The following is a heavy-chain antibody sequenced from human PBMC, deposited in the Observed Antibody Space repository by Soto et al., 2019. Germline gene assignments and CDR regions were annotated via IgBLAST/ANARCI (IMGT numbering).Heavy chain of an antibody. D-gene: IGHD2-2*01. CDR1: GGTFSSYA. CDR3: ARSQGNSTRLEISSEYYYGRDV. Sequence: QVQLVQSGAEVKKPGSSVKVSCKASGGTFSSYAISWVRQAPGQGLEWMGGIIPISGTANYAQKFQGRVTITADESTSTANMELSSMRTQDTTVYHRARSQGNSTRLEISSEYYYGRDVRGRETAITVTS. CDR2: IIPISGTA. J-gene: IGHJ6*01. V-gene: IGHV1-69*01.